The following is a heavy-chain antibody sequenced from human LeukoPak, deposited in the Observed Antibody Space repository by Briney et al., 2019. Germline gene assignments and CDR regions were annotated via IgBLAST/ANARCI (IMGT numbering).Heavy chain of an antibody. CDR1: GFTFSSYW. Sequence: GGSLRLPCAASGFTFSSYWVSWVRQAPGKELEWVANIKQNGSEKYYVDSVKGRFTISRDNAKNSLYLQMNSLRAEDTAVYYCARVVEGTFDYWGQGTLVTVSS. CDR2: IKQNGSEK. J-gene: IGHJ4*02. V-gene: IGHV3-7*01. CDR3: ARVVEGTFDY.